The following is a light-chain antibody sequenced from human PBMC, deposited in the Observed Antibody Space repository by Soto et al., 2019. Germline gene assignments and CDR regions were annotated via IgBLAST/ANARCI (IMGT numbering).Light chain of an antibody. J-gene: IGKJ1*01. CDR3: QHYNSYSEA. V-gene: IGKV1-5*03. CDR1: QSISSW. Sequence: DIPLTHSPSTLSASLSGRVRIXCWASQSISSWLAWYQQKPGKAPKLLIYKASTLKSGVPSRFSGSGSGTEFTLTISSLQPDDFATYYCQHYNSYSEAFGQGTKVDIK. CDR2: KAS.